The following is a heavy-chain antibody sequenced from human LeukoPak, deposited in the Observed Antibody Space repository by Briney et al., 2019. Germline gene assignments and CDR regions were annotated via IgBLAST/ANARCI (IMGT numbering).Heavy chain of an antibody. CDR3: ARDPILHGYYYMDV. V-gene: IGHV1-46*01. CDR1: GYTFTGYY. CDR2: INLSGGST. J-gene: IGHJ6*03. Sequence: RGASVKVSCKASGYTFTGYYMHWVRQAPGQGLEWMGWINLSGGSTSYAQKFQGRVTMTRDMSTSTVYMELSSLRSEDTAVYYCARDPILHGYYYMDVWGKGTTVTVSS.